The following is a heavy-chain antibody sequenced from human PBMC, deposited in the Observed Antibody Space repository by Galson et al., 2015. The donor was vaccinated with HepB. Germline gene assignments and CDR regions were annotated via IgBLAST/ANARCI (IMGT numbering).Heavy chain of an antibody. J-gene: IGHJ4*02. CDR2: ISWNSGSI. CDR3: AKGGLGYCTGGVCYTGYYFDY. CDR1: GFTFDDYA. V-gene: IGHV3-9*01. D-gene: IGHD2-8*02. Sequence: SLRLSCAASGFTFDDYAVHWVRQAPGKGLEWVSGISWNSGSIGYADSVKGRFTISRDNAKNSLYLQMNSLRAEDTALYYCAKGGLGYCTGGVCYTGYYFDYWGQGTLVTVSS.